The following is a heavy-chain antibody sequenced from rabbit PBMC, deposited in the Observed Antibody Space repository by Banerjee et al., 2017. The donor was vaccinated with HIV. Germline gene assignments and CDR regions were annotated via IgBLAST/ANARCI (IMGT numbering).Heavy chain of an antibody. Sequence: QEQLVESRGGLVQPGESLTLSCKASGFSFSSGYWISWVRQAPGKGLEWIACINIGDGNTYYASWAKGRFTISKTSSTTVTLQMTGLTAADTATYFCTTGDDYIPNLWGPGTLVTVS. J-gene: IGHJ4*01. CDR2: INIGDGNT. CDR1: GFSFSSGYW. CDR3: TTGDDYIPNL. V-gene: IGHV1S45*01. D-gene: IGHD2-1*01.